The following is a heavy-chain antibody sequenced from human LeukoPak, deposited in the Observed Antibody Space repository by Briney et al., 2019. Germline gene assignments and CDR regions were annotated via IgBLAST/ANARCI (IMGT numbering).Heavy chain of an antibody. CDR3: AKDTPLKGYRSSTSCQTDYMDV. V-gene: IGHV3-30*02. J-gene: IGHJ6*03. CDR1: GFTFSNYG. D-gene: IGHD2-2*01. CDR2: IWFDGNNE. Sequence: GGSLRLSCAASGFTFSNYGMHWVRQAPGKGLEWVAFIWFDGNNEHYPDSVKGRFTISRDDSKNTLYLQMNSLRAEDTAVYYCAKDTPLKGYRSSTSCQTDYMDVWGKGTTVTVSS.